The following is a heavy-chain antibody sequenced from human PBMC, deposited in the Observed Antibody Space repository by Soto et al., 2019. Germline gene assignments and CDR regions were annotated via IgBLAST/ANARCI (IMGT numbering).Heavy chain of an antibody. D-gene: IGHD2-2*01. Sequence: GGSLRLSCTASGFTFGDYAMSWFRQAPGKGLEWVGFIRSKAYGGTTEYAASVKGRFTISRDDSKSIAYLQMNSLKTEDTAVYYCTRAGEYCSSTSCYPTHFDYWGQGTLVTVSS. CDR3: TRAGEYCSSTSCYPTHFDY. CDR2: IRSKAYGGTT. J-gene: IGHJ4*02. V-gene: IGHV3-49*03. CDR1: GFTFGDYA.